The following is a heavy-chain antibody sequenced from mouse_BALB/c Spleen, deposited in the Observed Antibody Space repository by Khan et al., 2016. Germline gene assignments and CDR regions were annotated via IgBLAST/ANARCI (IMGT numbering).Heavy chain of an antibody. D-gene: IGHD1-2*01. J-gene: IGHJ2*01. V-gene: IGHV3-2*02. CDR1: GYSITSGYG. CDR3: ARTATIKY. Sequence: EVQLQESGPGLVKPSQSLYLTCTVTGYSITSGYGWNWIRQFPGNKQEWMGNISYSGSTNYNPSLKDRITITRDKSKNQFFLQLNSVTTEDTATYNSARTATIKYWGQGTTLTVSS. CDR2: ISYSGST.